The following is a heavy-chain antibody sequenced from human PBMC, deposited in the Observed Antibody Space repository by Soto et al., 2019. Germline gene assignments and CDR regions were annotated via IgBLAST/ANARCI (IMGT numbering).Heavy chain of an antibody. CDR1: GFPFTSYG. D-gene: IGHD3-10*01. V-gene: IGHV3-30*03. CDR2: ISYDGSDK. J-gene: IGHJ4*02. Sequence: QVQLVESGGGVVQPGRSLRLSCAGSGFPFTSYGMHWVREGPDKGLEWVAVISYDGSDKYYADSVKGRFTISRDNSKNMLDLQMYSLRPEDTALYYCVGGQYYFVSRGQGTQVIVSS. CDR3: VGGQYYFVS.